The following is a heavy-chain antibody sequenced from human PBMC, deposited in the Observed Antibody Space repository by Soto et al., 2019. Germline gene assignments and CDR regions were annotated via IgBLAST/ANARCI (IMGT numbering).Heavy chain of an antibody. CDR3: ARFYYGSGSYYIPNWFDP. J-gene: IGHJ5*02. V-gene: IGHV5-51*01. Sequence: GESLKISCKGSGYSLTSYWIGWVRQMPGKGLEWMGIIYPGDSDTRYSPSFQGQVTISADKSISTAYLQWGSLKASDTAMYYCARFYYGSGSYYIPNWFDPWGQGTLVTVSS. D-gene: IGHD3-10*01. CDR1: GYSLTSYW. CDR2: IYPGDSDT.